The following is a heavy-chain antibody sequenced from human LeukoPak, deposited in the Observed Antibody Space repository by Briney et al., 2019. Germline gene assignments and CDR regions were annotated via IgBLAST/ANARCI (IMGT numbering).Heavy chain of an antibody. D-gene: IGHD5-12*01. V-gene: IGHV1-2*02. Sequence: ASVTVSCKASGYTFTGYYVHWVRQAPGQGLEWMGWINPNSGGTNYAQKFQGRVTMTRDTSISTAYMELSRLRSDDTAVYYCARVFTVVATIRDGDYDFDYWGQGTLVTVSS. J-gene: IGHJ4*02. CDR2: INPNSGGT. CDR1: GYTFTGYY. CDR3: ARVFTVVATIRDGDYDFDY.